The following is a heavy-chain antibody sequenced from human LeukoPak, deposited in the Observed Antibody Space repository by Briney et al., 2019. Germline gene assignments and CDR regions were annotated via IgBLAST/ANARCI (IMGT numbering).Heavy chain of an antibody. CDR1: GFSFTFSW. Sequence: GGSLRLSCVASGFSFTFSWMTWVRQAPGKGLEWVANIAGDESQKRYMDSVKGRFTISRDNAKNSLYLQLNSLRAEDTAIYYCVRDLSPVSDRNVWYDALDIWGQGTMVTVSS. D-gene: IGHD1-1*01. V-gene: IGHV3-7*01. CDR3: VRDLSPVSDRNVWYDALDI. CDR2: IAGDESQK. J-gene: IGHJ3*02.